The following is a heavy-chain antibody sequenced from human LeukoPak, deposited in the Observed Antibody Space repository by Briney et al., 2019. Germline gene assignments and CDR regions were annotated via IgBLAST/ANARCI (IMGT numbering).Heavy chain of an antibody. J-gene: IGHJ4*02. V-gene: IGHV4-39*07. D-gene: IGHD3-22*01. Sequence: PSETLSLTCTVSGASISSSSDYWGWIRQPPGKGLEWIGSIYYSGSTYYNPSLKSRVTISVDTSKNHFSLKLTSVTAADTAVYYCARAHSSGYKRGALFDYWGQGTLVTVSS. CDR1: GASISSSSDY. CDR2: IYYSGST. CDR3: ARAHSSGYKRGALFDY.